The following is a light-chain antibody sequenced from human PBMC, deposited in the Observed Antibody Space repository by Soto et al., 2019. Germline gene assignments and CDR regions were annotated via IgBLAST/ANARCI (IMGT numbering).Light chain of an antibody. Sequence: EIVLTQSPGTLSLSPGERATLACRASQSVSSSYLAWYQHKPGQAPRLLIYGASSRATGIPDRFSGSGSGTDFTLTISRREPEDFAVYYCQQYGSSPAFGGGTKVELK. CDR3: QQYGSSPA. CDR1: QSVSSSY. V-gene: IGKV3-20*01. CDR2: GAS. J-gene: IGKJ4*01.